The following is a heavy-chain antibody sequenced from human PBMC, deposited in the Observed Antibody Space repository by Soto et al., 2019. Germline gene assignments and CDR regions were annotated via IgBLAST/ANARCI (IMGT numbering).Heavy chain of an antibody. CDR2: LYSGGTT. Sequence: EVQLVESGGGLIQPGGSLRVSCAASGFTVSSNYMNWVRQAPGKGLEWVSLLYSGGTTYYADSVKGRFIISRDNSKNTLYLQMNSLRAEDTAVYYCARSIADRPTCYYYGMDVWGQGTTVTVSS. CDR3: ARSIADRPTCYYYGMDV. J-gene: IGHJ6*02. CDR1: GFTVSSNY. D-gene: IGHD6-6*01. V-gene: IGHV3-53*01.